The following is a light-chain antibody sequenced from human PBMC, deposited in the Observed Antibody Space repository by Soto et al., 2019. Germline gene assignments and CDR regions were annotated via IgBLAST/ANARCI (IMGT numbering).Light chain of an antibody. CDR3: QTWGTGIQV. J-gene: IGLJ1*01. V-gene: IGLV4-69*01. Sequence: QLVLTQSPSASASLGASVKLTCTLSSGHSSYAIAWHQQQPEKGPRYLKKLNSDGSHSKGDGIPDRFSGSSSGAERYLTISSLQSEDEGDYYCQTWGTGIQVFGTGTKVTVL. CDR1: SGHSSYA. CDR2: LNSDGSH.